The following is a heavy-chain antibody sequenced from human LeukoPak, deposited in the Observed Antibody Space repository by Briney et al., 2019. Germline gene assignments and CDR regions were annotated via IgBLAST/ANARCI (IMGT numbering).Heavy chain of an antibody. Sequence: SVKVSCKASGGTFSSYSISWVRQAPGQGLEWMGGIIPIFGTANYAQKFQGRVTITADESTSTAYMELSSLRSEDTAVYYCARELRTPPTTYCSGGSCYSPTPLGYWGQGTLVTVSS. D-gene: IGHD2-15*01. CDR1: GGTFSSYS. J-gene: IGHJ4*02. CDR2: IIPIFGTA. V-gene: IGHV1-69*13. CDR3: ARELRTPPTTYCSGGSCYSPTPLGY.